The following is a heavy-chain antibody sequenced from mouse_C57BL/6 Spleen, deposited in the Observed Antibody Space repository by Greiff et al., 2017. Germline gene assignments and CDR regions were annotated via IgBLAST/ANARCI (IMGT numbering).Heavy chain of an antibody. J-gene: IGHJ3*01. V-gene: IGHV1-74*01. CDR2: IHPSDSDT. CDR3: AIGGYYGMAWFAY. D-gene: IGHD1-1*01. Sequence: QVQLQQPGAELVKPGASVKVSCKASGYTFTSYWMHWVKQRPGQGLEWIGSIHPSDSDTNYNQKFKGKATLTVDKSSSTAYMQLSSLTSEDSAVYYCAIGGYYGMAWFAYWGQGTLVTVSA. CDR1: GYTFTSYW.